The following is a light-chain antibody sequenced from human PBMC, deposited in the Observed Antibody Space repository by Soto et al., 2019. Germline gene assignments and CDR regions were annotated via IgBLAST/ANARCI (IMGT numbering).Light chain of an antibody. CDR1: QSVSSDY. J-gene: IGKJ1*01. V-gene: IGKV3-20*01. Sequence: EIVMTQSPATLSVSPGERATLSCRASQSVSSDYFAWYQQKPGQAPRLLIYGASSRATGIPDRFSGSGSGTDFTLTISRLEPEDFAVYHCQQYGTSPQTFGQGTKVDIK. CDR3: QQYGTSPQT. CDR2: GAS.